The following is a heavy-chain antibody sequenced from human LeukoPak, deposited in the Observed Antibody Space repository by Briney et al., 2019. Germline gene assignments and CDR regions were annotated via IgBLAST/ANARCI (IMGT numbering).Heavy chain of an antibody. CDR1: GPTFSTYS. CDR2: IFKSGAKT. Sequence: GGSLRLSCAASGPTFSTYSMTWVRQGPGRGLGWVSSIFKSGAKTFYADSVKGRFTISRDNSKNTLYLQMNSLRVEDTAVYYCAKDVVPDSGWDLDYWGQGTLVTVSS. J-gene: IGHJ4*02. D-gene: IGHD6-19*01. CDR3: AKDVVPDSGWDLDY. V-gene: IGHV3-23*01.